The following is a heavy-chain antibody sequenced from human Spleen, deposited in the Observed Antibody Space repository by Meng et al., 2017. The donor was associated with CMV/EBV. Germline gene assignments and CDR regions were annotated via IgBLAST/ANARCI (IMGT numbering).Heavy chain of an antibody. CDR1: GYTFSGSS. CDR3: ARARWHDHFDY. V-gene: IGHV1-2*02. J-gene: IGHJ4*02. Sequence: SCKASGYTFSGSSMHWVRQAPGQGLEWMGSINPNSGDTKYARKFQGRVTMTSDTSINIAYMELSRLTYDDTAVYYCARARWHDHFDYWGQGTLVTVSS. D-gene: IGHD2-15*01. CDR2: INPNSGDT.